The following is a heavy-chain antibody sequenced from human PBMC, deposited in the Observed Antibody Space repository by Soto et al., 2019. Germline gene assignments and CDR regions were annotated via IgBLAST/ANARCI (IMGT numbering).Heavy chain of an antibody. Sequence: PGGSLRLSCEASGFTFRNYDMHWVRQGTGKGLEWVSGISAAGDPDYADSVEGRFTISRENAQNSFFLQMSSLRSEDTAVYYCARVTDSGSPELYYYYYYGMDVWGQGTTVTVSS. CDR1: GFTFRNYD. CDR2: ISAAGDP. V-gene: IGHV3-13*05. D-gene: IGHD1-26*01. CDR3: ARVTDSGSPELYYYYYYGMDV. J-gene: IGHJ6*02.